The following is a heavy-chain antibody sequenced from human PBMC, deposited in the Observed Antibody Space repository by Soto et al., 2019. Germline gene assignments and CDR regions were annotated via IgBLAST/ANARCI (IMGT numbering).Heavy chain of an antibody. CDR3: ARESGGNYGAFDI. V-gene: IGHV4-59*01. D-gene: IGHD1-26*01. CDR1: GGSIRSYD. CDR2: VYNSGST. J-gene: IGHJ3*02. Sequence: SENVSVTCTVCGGSIRSYDWSWVRRPPGKGLEWIGYVYNSGSTTYSPSFKSRVTISADTSRNQFSLKLTSVTAADTAVYYCARESGGNYGAFDIWGQGTMVT.